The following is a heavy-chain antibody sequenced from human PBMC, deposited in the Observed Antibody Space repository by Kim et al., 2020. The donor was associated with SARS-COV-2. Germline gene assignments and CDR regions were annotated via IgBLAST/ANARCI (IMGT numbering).Heavy chain of an antibody. J-gene: IGHJ4*02. D-gene: IGHD6-19*01. CDR1: GFTFSNHW. CDR3: ARCGQQWLDYFDY. V-gene: IGHV3-7*03. CDR2: IKKDGSEK. Sequence: GGSLRLSCAASGFTFSNHWMTWVRQAPGKGLEWVANIKKDGSEKNYVDSVKGRFTISRDNSKNSLDLQMTSLGAEDTAVYYCARCGQQWLDYFDYWGQGTLVTVSS.